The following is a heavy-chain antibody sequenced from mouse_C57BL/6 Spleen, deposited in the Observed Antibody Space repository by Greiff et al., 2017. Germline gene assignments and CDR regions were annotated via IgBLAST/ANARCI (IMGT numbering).Heavy chain of an antibody. CDR3: ARGRDSNYVGY. J-gene: IGHJ2*01. V-gene: IGHV1-64*01. Sequence: VQLQASGAELVKPGASVKLSCKASGYTFTSYWMHWVKQRPGQGLEWIGMIHPNSGSTNYNEKFKSKATLTVDKSSSTAYMQLSSLTSEDSAVYYCARGRDSNYVGYWGQGTTLTVSS. CDR1: GYTFTSYW. D-gene: IGHD2-5*01. CDR2: IHPNSGST.